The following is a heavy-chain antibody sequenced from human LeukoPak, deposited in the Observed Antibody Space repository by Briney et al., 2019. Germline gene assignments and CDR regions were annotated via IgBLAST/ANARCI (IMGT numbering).Heavy chain of an antibody. V-gene: IGHV3-66*01. J-gene: IGHJ4*02. CDR3: ARDPPAVAANTYG. CDR2: IYSGGAT. CDR1: GFTVSNNY. D-gene: IGHD6-6*01. Sequence: PGGSLRLSCAASGFTVSNNYMSWVRQAPGKGLEWVSLIYSGGATFYADAVKGRFTISRDGSKNTLYLQMNSLRAEDTAVYYCARDPPAVAANTYGWGQGTLVTVSS.